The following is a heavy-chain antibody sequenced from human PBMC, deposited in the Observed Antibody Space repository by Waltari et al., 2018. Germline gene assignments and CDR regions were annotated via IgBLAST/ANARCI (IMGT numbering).Heavy chain of an antibody. CDR3: ARDLYCSGGSCYSGWFDP. CDR2: IWYEGSNK. V-gene: IGHV3-33*01. D-gene: IGHD2-15*01. CDR1: GFTFSSYG. Sequence: QVQLVESGGGVVQPGRSLRLSCAASGFTFSSYGMHWVRQAPGKGVGWLAGIWYEGSNKYYADSGKGRFTISRDNSKNTLYLQMNSLRAEDTAVYYCARDLYCSGGSCYSGWFDPWGQGTLVTVSS. J-gene: IGHJ5*02.